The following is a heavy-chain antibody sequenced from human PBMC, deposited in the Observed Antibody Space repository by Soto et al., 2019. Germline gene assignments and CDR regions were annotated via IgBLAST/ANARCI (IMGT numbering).Heavy chain of an antibody. J-gene: IGHJ5*02. CDR1: GFSLSTSGVG. D-gene: IGHD5-12*01. Sequence: QITLKESGPTLVKPTQTLTLTCTFSGFSLSTSGVGVGWIRQPPGKALEWLALIYWDDDKRYSPSLKSRLTITKDPSKNQVVLTMTNMDPVDTATYYCAHSGCYDTVNWFDPWGQGTLVTVSS. CDR3: AHSGCYDTVNWFDP. V-gene: IGHV2-5*02. CDR2: IYWDDDK.